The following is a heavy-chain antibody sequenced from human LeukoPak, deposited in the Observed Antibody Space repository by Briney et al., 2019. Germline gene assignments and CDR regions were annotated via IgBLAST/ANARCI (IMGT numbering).Heavy chain of an antibody. Sequence: SETLSPTCTVSGGSISSYYWSWIRQPPGKGLEWIGYIYYSGSTNYNLSLKSRVTISVDTSKNQFSLKLSSVTAADTAVYYCARVGSSTNGEIDYWGQGTLVTVSS. J-gene: IGHJ4*02. D-gene: IGHD2-2*01. V-gene: IGHV4-59*01. CDR1: GGSISSYY. CDR2: IYYSGST. CDR3: ARVGSSTNGEIDY.